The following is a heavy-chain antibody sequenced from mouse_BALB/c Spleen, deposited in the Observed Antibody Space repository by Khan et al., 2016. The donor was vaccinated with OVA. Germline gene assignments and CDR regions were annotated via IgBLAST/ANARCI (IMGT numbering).Heavy chain of an antibody. D-gene: IGHD2-14*01. CDR1: GYSITSDYA. V-gene: IGHV3-2*02. CDR3: ARSLYYSYGYALDC. J-gene: IGHJ4*01. CDR2: ISSTGGT. Sequence: EVQLQESGPGLVKPSQSLSLTCTVTGYSITSDYAWNWIRQFPGNKLEWMGYISSTGGTSYNPSLKSRISITRDTSKNQFFLQLKSVTTEDTATYYCARSLYYSYGYALDCWGRGTSVTVSS.